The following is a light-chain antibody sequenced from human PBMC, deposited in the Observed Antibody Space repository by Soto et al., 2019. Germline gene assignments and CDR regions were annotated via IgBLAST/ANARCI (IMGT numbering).Light chain of an antibody. J-gene: IGLJ1*01. CDR3: AAWDDTLKRYV. CDR2: YNN. CDR1: SSNIGAGYE. V-gene: IGLV1-40*01. Sequence: QSVLTQPPSVSGAPGQRVTISCIGGSSNIGAGYEVHWYQQLPGTVPKLLIYYNNQRPSGVPDRFSGSKSGTSASLAISGLQSEDESDYYCAAWDDTLKRYVFGTGTKLTVL.